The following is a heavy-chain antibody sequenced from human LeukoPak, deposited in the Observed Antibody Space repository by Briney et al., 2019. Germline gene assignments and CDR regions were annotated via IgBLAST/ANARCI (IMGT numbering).Heavy chain of an antibody. D-gene: IGHD4-11*01. V-gene: IGHV3-20*04. CDR2: INWNGGST. CDR1: GFTFDDYG. J-gene: IGHJ4*02. CDR3: ARVASNYDFDY. Sequence: PGGTLRLSCAASGFTFDDYGMTWVRQAPGKGLEWVSGINWNGGSTGYADSVKGRFTISRDNAQNSLYLQMNSLRAEDTALYYCARVASNYDFDYWGQGTLVTVSS.